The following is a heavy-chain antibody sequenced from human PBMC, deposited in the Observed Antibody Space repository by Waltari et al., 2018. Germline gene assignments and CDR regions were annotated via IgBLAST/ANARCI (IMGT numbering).Heavy chain of an antibody. J-gene: IGHJ3*02. CDR1: GSPLAAFD. V-gene: IGHV3-9*01. D-gene: IGHD3-22*01. CDR3: AKKNDEVFDRNGLVYDAFDM. Sequence: QQVETGGGFVQPGSCLRLSCAASGSPLAAFDKPESPQAPGKGLEWVSGINWNSGSIGYGDSVKDRFTIARDNARNSLYLQMNRLTTEDTAVYYCAKKNDEVFDRNGLVYDAFDMWGQGTMVTVSS. CDR2: INWNSGSI.